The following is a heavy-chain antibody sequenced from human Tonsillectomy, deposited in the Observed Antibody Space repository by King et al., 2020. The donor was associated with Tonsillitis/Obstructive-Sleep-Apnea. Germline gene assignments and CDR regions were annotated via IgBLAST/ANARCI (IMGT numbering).Heavy chain of an antibody. CDR2: LYYSGST. Sequence: QLQESGPGLVKPSETLSLICTVSGGSISSYYWNWIRQPPGKGLEWIGYLYYSGSTNYNPSLKGRVTISVDTSKRQFSLKLSSVTAADTAVYYCATTDFSYDSSGYYPLNYWGQGTLVTVSS. CDR3: ATTDFSYDSSGYYPLNY. D-gene: IGHD3-22*01. CDR1: GGSISSYY. J-gene: IGHJ4*02. V-gene: IGHV4-59*08.